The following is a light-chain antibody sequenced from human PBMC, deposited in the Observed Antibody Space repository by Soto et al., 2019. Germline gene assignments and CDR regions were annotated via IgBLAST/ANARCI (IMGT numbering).Light chain of an antibody. CDR2: DAS. CDR1: QSVSSY. Sequence: VLTRSPATLYFSPGEKATLSCRASQSVSSYLAWYQQKPGQAPRLLIYDASNRATGIPARFSGSGSGTDFTLTISSLEPEDFAVYYCQQRSNWITFGQGTRLEIK. J-gene: IGKJ5*01. V-gene: IGKV3-11*01. CDR3: QQRSNWIT.